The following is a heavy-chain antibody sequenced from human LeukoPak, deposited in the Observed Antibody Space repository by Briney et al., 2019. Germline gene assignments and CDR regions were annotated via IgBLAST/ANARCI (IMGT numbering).Heavy chain of an antibody. V-gene: IGHV3-49*04. CDR1: GFTFGDYA. J-gene: IGHJ4*02. Sequence: QSGGSLRLSCTASGFTFGDYAMSWVRQAPGKGLEWVSFIRSKAYGGTTEYAASVKGRFTISRDDSKSIAYLQMNSLKTEDTAVYYCTRVSLVAASVFFDYWGQGTLVTVSS. D-gene: IGHD2-15*01. CDR3: TRVSLVAASVFFDY. CDR2: IRSKAYGGTT.